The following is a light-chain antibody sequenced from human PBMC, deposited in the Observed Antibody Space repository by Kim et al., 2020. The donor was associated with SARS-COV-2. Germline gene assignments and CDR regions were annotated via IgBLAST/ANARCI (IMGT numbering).Light chain of an antibody. J-gene: IGLJ3*02. CDR3: YSAADNNGV. Sequence: SVSPGQTARNTCSGDVLAKKYARWFQQKPGQAPGLVIYKDSERPSGIPERFSGSSSGTTVTLTISGAQVEDEADYYCYSAADNNGVFGGGTQLTVL. CDR2: KDS. CDR1: VLAKKY. V-gene: IGLV3-27*01.